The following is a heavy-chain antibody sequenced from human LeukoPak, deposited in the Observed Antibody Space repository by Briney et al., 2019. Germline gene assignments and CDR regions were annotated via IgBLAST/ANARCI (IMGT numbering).Heavy chain of an antibody. CDR1: GGSISSSSYY. V-gene: IGHV4-39*07. J-gene: IGHJ4*02. Sequence: PSETLSLTCTVSGGSISSSSYYWGWIRQPPGKGLEWIGSIYYSGSTYYNPSLKSRVTISVDTSKNQFSLKLSSVTAADTAVYYCASGDCGGDCYLHDWGQGTLVTVSS. D-gene: IGHD2-21*02. CDR2: IYYSGST. CDR3: ASGDCGGDCYLHD.